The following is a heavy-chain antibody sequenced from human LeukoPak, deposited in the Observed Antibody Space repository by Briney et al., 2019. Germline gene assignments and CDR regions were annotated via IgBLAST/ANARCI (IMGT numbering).Heavy chain of an antibody. CDR3: ARHGSGVWFDP. CDR1: SGSISPYY. Sequence: PSETLSLTCSVSSGSISPYYWSWIRQPPGKGLEWIGYILYSGNTNHNPSLKSRVTISLDTSKKQFSLKLNSVTAADTAVYYCARHGSGVWFDPWGQGTLVTVSS. CDR2: ILYSGNT. V-gene: IGHV4-59*08. D-gene: IGHD2-15*01. J-gene: IGHJ5*02.